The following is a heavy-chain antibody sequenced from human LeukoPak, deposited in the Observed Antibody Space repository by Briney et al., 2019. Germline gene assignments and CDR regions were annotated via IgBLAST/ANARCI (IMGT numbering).Heavy chain of an antibody. Sequence: PSETLSLTCAVYGGSFSDYYWTFIRQPPGKGPEWIREISHSGGTNYNPSLKSRVTISVDTSKNQFSLKLSSVTAADTAVYYSARVGVGHYDSSGYSRTNWFDPWGQGTLVTVSS. V-gene: IGHV4-34*01. J-gene: IGHJ5*02. D-gene: IGHD3-22*01. CDR3: ARVGVGHYDSSGYSRTNWFDP. CDR1: GGSFSDYY. CDR2: ISHSGGT.